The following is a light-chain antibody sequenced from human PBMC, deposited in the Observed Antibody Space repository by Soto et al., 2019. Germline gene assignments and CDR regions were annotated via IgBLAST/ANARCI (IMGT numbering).Light chain of an antibody. J-gene: IGKJ5*01. V-gene: IGKV3-11*01. Sequence: ETVLTQSPGTRSLSPWERATLSCRASQSVSHSLSWYQQKPGQAPRLLIHDASSRATGIPARFSGSGSETDFTLTISSLQSEDSAVYYCQQYHNWPPITFGQGTRLEI. CDR1: QSVSHS. CDR2: DAS. CDR3: QQYHNWPPIT.